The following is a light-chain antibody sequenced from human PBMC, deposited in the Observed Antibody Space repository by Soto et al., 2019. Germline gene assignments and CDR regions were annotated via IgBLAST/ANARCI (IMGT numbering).Light chain of an antibody. CDR3: HQRSNWPLT. CDR1: QSVSSY. V-gene: IGKV3-11*01. J-gene: IGKJ4*01. CDR2: DAS. Sequence: EIVLTQSPATLSLSPGERATLSCRASQSVSSYLAWYQQKRGQAPRLLIYDASNRATGIPARFSGSGSGTYFTLTIISLEPEDFAVYYCHQRSNWPLTFGGGTKVEIK.